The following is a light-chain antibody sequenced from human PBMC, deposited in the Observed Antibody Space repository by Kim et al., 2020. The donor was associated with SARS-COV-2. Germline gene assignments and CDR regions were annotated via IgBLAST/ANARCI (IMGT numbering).Light chain of an antibody. Sequence: LTCTLRSGINVGTYRIYWYQQKPGSPPQYLLRYKSDSDKQQGSGVPSRFSGSKDASANAGIFLISGLQSEDEADYYCMIWHSSAWVFGGGTQLTVL. J-gene: IGLJ3*02. V-gene: IGLV5-45*02. CDR2: YKSDSDK. CDR3: MIWHSSAWV. CDR1: SGINVGTYR.